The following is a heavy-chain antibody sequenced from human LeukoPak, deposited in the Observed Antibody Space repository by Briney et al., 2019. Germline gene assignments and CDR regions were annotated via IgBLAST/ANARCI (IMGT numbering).Heavy chain of an antibody. V-gene: IGHV3-74*01. Sequence: GASLRLSWASTGFTFSIYWMDSVRHAPGQWLVWVSRSSSDGRSTSFAASVKGRFTISRDNAKNTLYLQMNSLRAEDTAVYYCARDPNFTMVRGAHPFNWFYPWGQGTLVTVSS. CDR3: ARDPNFTMVRGAHPFNWFYP. CDR2: SSSDGRST. J-gene: IGHJ5*02. CDR1: GFTFSIYW. D-gene: IGHD3-10*01.